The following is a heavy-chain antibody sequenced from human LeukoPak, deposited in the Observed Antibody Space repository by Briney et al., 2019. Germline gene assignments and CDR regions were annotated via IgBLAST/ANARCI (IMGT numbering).Heavy chain of an antibody. CDR3: ASRSPKYYYDTFVVDAFDI. Sequence: GGSLRLSCAASGFTFSSYWMSWVRQAPGKGLEWVANIKQDGSEKYYVDSVKGRFTISRDNAKNSLYLQMNSLRAEDTAVYYCASRSPKYYYDTFVVDAFDIWGQGTMVTVSS. V-gene: IGHV3-7*01. CDR2: IKQDGSEK. D-gene: IGHD3-22*01. J-gene: IGHJ3*02. CDR1: GFTFSSYW.